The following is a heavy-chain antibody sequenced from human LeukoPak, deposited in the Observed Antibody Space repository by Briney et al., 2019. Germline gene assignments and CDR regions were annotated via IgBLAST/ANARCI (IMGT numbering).Heavy chain of an antibody. CDR1: GFTFSSYS. V-gene: IGHV4-39*07. J-gene: IGHJ3*02. CDR2: IYYSGST. Sequence: GSLRLSCAASGFTFSSYSMNWIRQPPGKGLKWIGSIYYSGSTYFNPSLKSRVTISVDTSKNQFSLKLSSVTAADTAVYYCARPRLGATPFDAFDIWGQGTMVTVSS. D-gene: IGHD1-26*01. CDR3: ARPRLGATPFDAFDI.